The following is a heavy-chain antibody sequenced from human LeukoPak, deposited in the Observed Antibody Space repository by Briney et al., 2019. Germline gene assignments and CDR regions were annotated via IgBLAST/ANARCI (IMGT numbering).Heavy chain of an antibody. CDR1: GYTFTSYD. CDR3: ARVEFRYGAFGFDI. D-gene: IGHD3-9*01. V-gene: IGHV1-8*03. CDR2: MNPNSGNT. Sequence: ASVKVSCKASGYTFTSYDINWVRQATGQGLEWTGWMNPNSGNTGYAQKFQGRVTITRNTSISTAYMELSSLRSEDTAVYYCARVEFRYGAFGFDIWGQGTMVTVSS. J-gene: IGHJ3*02.